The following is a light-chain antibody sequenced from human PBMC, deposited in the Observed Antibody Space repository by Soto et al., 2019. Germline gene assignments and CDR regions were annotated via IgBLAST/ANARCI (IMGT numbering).Light chain of an antibody. CDR2: DAS. V-gene: IGKV3-20*01. J-gene: IGKJ2*01. Sequence: EIVLTQSPGTLSLSPGERATLSCRASQSVSNTYLAWYQQKPGQAPRLLIYDASSRATGIPDRFSGSGSGTDFTLTISRLEPEDAAIYSCQQYVNLPYTFGQGTKLEIK. CDR3: QQYVNLPYT. CDR1: QSVSNTY.